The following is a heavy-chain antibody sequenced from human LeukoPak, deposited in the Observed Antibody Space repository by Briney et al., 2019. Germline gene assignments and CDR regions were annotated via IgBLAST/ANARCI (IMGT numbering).Heavy chain of an antibody. J-gene: IGHJ4*02. V-gene: IGHV4-39*01. CDR3: ARGLRSGYVDY. CDR1: GGSISSSSYY. D-gene: IGHD3-3*01. CDR2: IYYSGST. Sequence: SETLSLTCTVSGGSISSSSYYWGWIRQPPGKGLEWIGSIYYSGSTYYNPSLKSRVTISVDTSKNQFSLKLSSVTAADTAVYYCARGLRSGYVDYWGQGTLVTVSS.